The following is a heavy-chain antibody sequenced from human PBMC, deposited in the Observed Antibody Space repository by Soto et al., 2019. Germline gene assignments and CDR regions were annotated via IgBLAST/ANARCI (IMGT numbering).Heavy chain of an antibody. D-gene: IGHD3-10*01. Sequence: GGALRLSCAASGFTFSSYGVYWVRQAPGKGLEWVARISYDGSDQFYGDSVKGRFTISRDNSKNTLYLQMNSLRSEDTAVYYCAKDTGADYWGQGTVVTVSS. CDR1: GFTFSSYG. J-gene: IGHJ4*02. V-gene: IGHV3-30*18. CDR3: AKDTGADY. CDR2: ISYDGSDQ.